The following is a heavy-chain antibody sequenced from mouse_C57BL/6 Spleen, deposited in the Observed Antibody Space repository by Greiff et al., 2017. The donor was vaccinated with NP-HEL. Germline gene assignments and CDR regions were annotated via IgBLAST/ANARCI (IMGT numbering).Heavy chain of an antibody. J-gene: IGHJ4*01. CDR3: AREGYYGLYYYAMDY. CDR1: GYAFSSSW. CDR2: IYPGDGDT. Sequence: QVQLKQSGPELVKPGASVKISCKASGYAFSSSWMTWVKQRPGKGLEWIGRIYPGDGDTNYNGKFKGKATLTADKSSSTAYMQLSSLTSEDSAVYFCAREGYYGLYYYAMDYWGQGTSVTVSS. V-gene: IGHV1-82*01. D-gene: IGHD1-1*02.